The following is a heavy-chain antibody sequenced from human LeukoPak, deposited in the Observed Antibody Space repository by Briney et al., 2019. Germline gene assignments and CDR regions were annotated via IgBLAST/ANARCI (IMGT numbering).Heavy chain of an antibody. J-gene: IGHJ6*03. CDR2: ISSSGSTI. D-gene: IGHD3-3*01. Sequence: GGSLRLSCAASGFTFSSYEMNWVRQAPGKGLEWVSYISSSGSTIYYADSVKGRFTISRDNAKNSLSLQMNSLRVEDTALYYCARGGISIFGVVIYMDVWGKGTTVTVSS. CDR1: GFTFSSYE. CDR3: ARGGISIFGVVIYMDV. V-gene: IGHV3-48*03.